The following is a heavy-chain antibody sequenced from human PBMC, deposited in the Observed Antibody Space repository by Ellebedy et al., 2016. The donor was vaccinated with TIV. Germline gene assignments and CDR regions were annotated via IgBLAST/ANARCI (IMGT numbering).Heavy chain of an antibody. V-gene: IGHV3-23*01. CDR2: ISGSGGST. Sequence: GESLKISXAASGFTFSSYAMSWVRQAPGKGLEWVSTISGSGGSTYYADSVKGRFTISRDNSKNMLYLQLNSLRAEDTAVYFCAREGFDSLYFEFFQHWGQGTVVSVSS. D-gene: IGHD2-15*01. J-gene: IGHJ1*01. CDR3: AREGFDSLYFEFFQH. CDR1: GFTFSSYA.